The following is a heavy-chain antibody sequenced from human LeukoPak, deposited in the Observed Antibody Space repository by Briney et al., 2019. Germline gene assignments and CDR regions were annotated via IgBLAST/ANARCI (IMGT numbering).Heavy chain of an antibody. Sequence: SETLSLTCTVSGGSISSYYWSWIRQPPGKGLEWIGYIYTSGSTNYNPSLKSRATISVDTSKNQFSLKLSSVTAADTAVYFCSRGLDSRKLGYWGQGTLVTVSS. CDR3: SRGLDSRKLGY. CDR1: GGSISSYY. D-gene: IGHD3-22*01. J-gene: IGHJ4*02. V-gene: IGHV4-4*09. CDR2: IYTSGST.